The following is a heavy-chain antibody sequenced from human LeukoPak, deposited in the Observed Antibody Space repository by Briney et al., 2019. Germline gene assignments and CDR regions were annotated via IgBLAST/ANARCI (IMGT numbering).Heavy chain of an antibody. D-gene: IGHD2-15*01. J-gene: IGHJ4*02. CDR2: IRCDGSNK. Sequence: GGSLRLSCAASGFTFSSYGMHWVRQAPGKGLEWVAFIRCDGSNKYYADSVKGRFTISRDNSKNTLYLQMNSLRAEDTAVYYCAKDWDDCSGGSCYDMGYYFDYWGQGTLVTVSS. CDR1: GFTFSSYG. CDR3: AKDWDDCSGGSCYDMGYYFDY. V-gene: IGHV3-30*02.